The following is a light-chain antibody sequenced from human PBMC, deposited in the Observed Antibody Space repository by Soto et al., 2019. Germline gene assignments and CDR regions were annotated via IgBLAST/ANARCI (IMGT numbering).Light chain of an antibody. J-gene: IGKJ5*01. CDR3: QQRSDWPIT. V-gene: IGKV3-11*01. Sequence: EIVLTQSPATLSLSPGERATLSCRASQSVSTSLAWYQQKVGQPPRLLINDASNSATGIPARFSGSGSGTDFILTISSLEPEDFAVYYCQQRSDWPITFGQGTRLEIK. CDR2: DAS. CDR1: QSVSTS.